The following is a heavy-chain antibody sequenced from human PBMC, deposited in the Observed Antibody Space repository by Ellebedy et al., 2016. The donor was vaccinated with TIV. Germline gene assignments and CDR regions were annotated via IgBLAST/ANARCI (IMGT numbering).Heavy chain of an antibody. CDR3: ASSTGGFDP. CDR1: GFTFSSYG. J-gene: IGHJ5*02. Sequence: LSLTCAASGFTFSSYGMHWVRQAPGKGLEWVSVVHSGGGTNSADSVKGRFTISRDNAKNTLYLQMNSLRAEDTAVYYCASSTGGFDPWGQGTLVTVSS. D-gene: IGHD4-17*01. V-gene: IGHV3-74*01. CDR2: VHSGGGT.